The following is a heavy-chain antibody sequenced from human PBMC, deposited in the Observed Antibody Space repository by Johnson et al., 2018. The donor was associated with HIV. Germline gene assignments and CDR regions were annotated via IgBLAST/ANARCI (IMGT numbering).Heavy chain of an antibody. J-gene: IGHJ3*02. CDR1: AFTFSSYW. CDR2: ISSRATPI. V-gene: IGHV3-48*04. Sequence: VQLVESGGGLVQPGGSLRLSCAASAFTFSSYWMHWVRQAPGKGLEWVSYISSRATPIYYADSVKGRFTISRDNAKNSLYLQMNSLRAEDTAVYYCARFPPGGNYYFDIWGQGTMVTVSS. CDR3: ARFPPGGNYYFDI. D-gene: IGHD1-26*01.